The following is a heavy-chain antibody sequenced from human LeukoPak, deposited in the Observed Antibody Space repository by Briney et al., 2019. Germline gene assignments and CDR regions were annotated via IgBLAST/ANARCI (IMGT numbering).Heavy chain of an antibody. J-gene: IGHJ6*03. CDR1: GFTFDDYA. V-gene: IGHV3-9*01. D-gene: IGHD6-6*01. CDR3: ARRQKYSSSSRYYYYYMDV. CDR2: ISWNSGSI. Sequence: TGGSLRLSCAASGFTFDDYAMHWVRQAPGKGLEWVSGISWNSGSIGYADSVKGRFTISRDNAKNSLYLQMNSLRAEDTAVYYCARRQKYSSSSRYYYYYMDVWGKGTTVTVSS.